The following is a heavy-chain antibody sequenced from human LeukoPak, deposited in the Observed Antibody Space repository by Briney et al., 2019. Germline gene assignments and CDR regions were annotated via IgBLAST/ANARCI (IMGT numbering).Heavy chain of an antibody. CDR2: IKQDGSEK. CDR1: GFTFSSYW. V-gene: IGHV3-7*01. J-gene: IGHJ4*02. D-gene: IGHD3-9*01. CDR3: ARASPYYDILTGNRAFDY. Sequence: PGGSLRLSCAASGFTFSSYWMSWVRQAPGKGLEWVANIKQDGSEKYYVDSVKGRFTISRDNAKNSLYLQMNSLRAEDTAVYYCARASPYYDILTGNRAFDYWGQGTLVTVSS.